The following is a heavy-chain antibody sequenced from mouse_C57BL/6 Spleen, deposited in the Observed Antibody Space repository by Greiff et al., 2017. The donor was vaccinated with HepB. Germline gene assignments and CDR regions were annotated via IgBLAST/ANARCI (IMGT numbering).Heavy chain of an antibody. CDR1: GFTFSSYA. V-gene: IGHV5-4*01. D-gene: IGHD1-1*01. CDR3: ARGYYGSRNYAMDY. J-gene: IGHJ4*01. CDR2: ISDGGSYT. Sequence: EVQRVESGGGLVKPGGSLKLSSAASGFTFSSYAMSWVRQTPEKRLEWVATISDGGSYTYYPDNVKGRFTISRDNAKNNLYLQMSHLKSEDTAMYYCARGYYGSRNYAMDYWGQGTSVTVSS.